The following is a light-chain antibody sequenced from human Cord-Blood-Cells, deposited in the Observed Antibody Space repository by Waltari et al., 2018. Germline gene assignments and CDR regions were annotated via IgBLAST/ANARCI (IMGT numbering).Light chain of an antibody. Sequence: DIQMTQSPSTLSASVGDRVTITCRASQSISSWLAWYQQKPGKAPKLLIYKGSSLEGGGPSRFGGSGSGTEFTLTISSLQPDDFATYYCQQYNSYSRTCGQGTKVEIK. CDR2: KGS. J-gene: IGKJ1*01. CDR3: QQYNSYSRT. CDR1: QSISSW. V-gene: IGKV1-5*03.